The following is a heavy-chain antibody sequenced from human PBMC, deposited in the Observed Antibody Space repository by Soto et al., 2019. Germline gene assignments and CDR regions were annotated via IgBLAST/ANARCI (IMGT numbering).Heavy chain of an antibody. V-gene: IGHV4-34*01. D-gene: IGHD3-3*01. J-gene: IGHJ4*02. CDR1: GGSFSGYY. CDR2: INHSGST. CDR3: ARGGLITIFGVVIRRSQGQFDY. Sequence: SETLSLTCAVYGGSFSGYYWSWIRQPPGKGLEWIGEINHSGSTNYNPSLRSRVTISVDTSKNQFSLKLSSVTAADTAVYYCARGGLITIFGVVIRRSQGQFDYWGRGTLVTVSS.